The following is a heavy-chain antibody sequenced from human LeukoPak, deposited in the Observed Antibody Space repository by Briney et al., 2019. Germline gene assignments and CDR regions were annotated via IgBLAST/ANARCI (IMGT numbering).Heavy chain of an antibody. CDR1: GFTFSSYS. CDR3: AREDFWSAYRIDY. Sequence: PGGSLRLSCAASGFTFSSYSMNWVRQAPGKGLEWVSSISSSSTITHYADSVKGRFTISRDNAKNSLYLQMNGLRAEDTAVYYCAREDFWSAYRIDYWGQGTLVTVS. V-gene: IGHV3-48*01. CDR2: ISSSSTIT. J-gene: IGHJ4*02. D-gene: IGHD3-3*01.